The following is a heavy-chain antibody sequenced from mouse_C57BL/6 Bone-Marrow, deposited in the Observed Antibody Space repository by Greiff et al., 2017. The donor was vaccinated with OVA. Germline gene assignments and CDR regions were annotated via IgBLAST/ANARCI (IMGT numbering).Heavy chain of an antibody. Sequence: DVKLQESGPELVKPGASVKMSCKASGYTFTDYNMHWVKQSPGKSLEWIGYINPNNGGTSYNQKFKGKATLTVNKSSSTAYMELRSLTSEDSAVYYCARIGPTVVPDYWGQGTTLTVSS. CDR3: ARIGPTVVPDY. CDR1: GYTFTDYN. V-gene: IGHV1-22*01. J-gene: IGHJ2*01. CDR2: INPNNGGT. D-gene: IGHD1-1*01.